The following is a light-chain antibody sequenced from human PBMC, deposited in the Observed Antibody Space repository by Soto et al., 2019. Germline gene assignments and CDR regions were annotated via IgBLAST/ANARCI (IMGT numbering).Light chain of an antibody. J-gene: IGKJ2*01. CDR2: DAS. Sequence: DIQMTQSLSTLSASVGDRVTITCRASQSISSWLAWYQQKPGKAPNLLIYDASSLESGVPSRFSGSGSGTEFTLTISSLQPDDFATYYCQQYNSYSPYTFGQGTKLEIK. CDR3: QQYNSYSPYT. V-gene: IGKV1-5*01. CDR1: QSISSW.